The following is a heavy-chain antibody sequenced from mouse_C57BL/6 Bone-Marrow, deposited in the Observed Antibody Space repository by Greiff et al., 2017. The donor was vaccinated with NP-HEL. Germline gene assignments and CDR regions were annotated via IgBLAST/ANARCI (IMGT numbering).Heavy chain of an antibody. V-gene: IGHV10-1*01. CDR2: IRSKSNNYAT. J-gene: IGHJ4*01. CDR3: VRQTAQATLYAMDY. Sequence: EVKLMESGGGLVQPKGSLKLSCAASGFSFNTYAMNWVRQAPGQGLEWVARIRSKSNNYATYYADSVKDRFTISRDDSESMLYLQMNNLKTEDTAMYYCVRQTAQATLYAMDYWGQGTSVTVSS. D-gene: IGHD3-2*02. CDR1: GFSFNTYA.